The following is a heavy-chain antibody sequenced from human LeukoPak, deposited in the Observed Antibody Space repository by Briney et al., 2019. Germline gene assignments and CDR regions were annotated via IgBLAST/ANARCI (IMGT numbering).Heavy chain of an antibody. CDR1: GFTFSSYA. V-gene: IGHV3-30*04. CDR3: AREGLWSRGAFYV. Sequence: GGSLRLSCAASGFTFSSYATYWVRQAPGKGLEWVAVISYDGSDKFYADSVKGRFTISRDSSKNTLYLQMNSLRAEDTAVYYCAREGLWSRGAFYVWGQGTLVTVSS. CDR2: ISYDGSDK. D-gene: IGHD3-10*01. J-gene: IGHJ4*02.